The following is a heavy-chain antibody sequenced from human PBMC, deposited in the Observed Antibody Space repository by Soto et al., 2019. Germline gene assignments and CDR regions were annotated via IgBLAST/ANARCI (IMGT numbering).Heavy chain of an antibody. D-gene: IGHD3-9*01. Sequence: TLSLTCVVSVGSFSTYHYNWIRQSPGKGLEWIGEINHSGNNNYSPSLKSRVTMSLDTSKNQFSLKLTSVTAADTAVYYCARGGSNDWQVAFDIWGQGTMVTVSS. V-gene: IGHV4-34*01. CDR2: INHSGNN. CDR1: VGSFSTYH. CDR3: ARGGSNDWQVAFDI. J-gene: IGHJ3*02.